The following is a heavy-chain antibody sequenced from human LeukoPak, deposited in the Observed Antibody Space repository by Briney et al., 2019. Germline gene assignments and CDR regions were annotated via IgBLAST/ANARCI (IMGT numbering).Heavy chain of an antibody. J-gene: IGHJ5*02. CDR2: IIPILGIA. CDR3: ARSGYSYGYNWFDP. V-gene: IGHV1-69*04. D-gene: IGHD5-18*01. Sequence: GASVKVPCKASGGTFSSYAISWVRQAPGQGLEWMGRIIPILGIANYAQKFQGRVTITADKSTSTAYMELSSLRSEDTAVYYCARSGYSYGYNWFDPWGQGTLVTVSS. CDR1: GGTFSSYA.